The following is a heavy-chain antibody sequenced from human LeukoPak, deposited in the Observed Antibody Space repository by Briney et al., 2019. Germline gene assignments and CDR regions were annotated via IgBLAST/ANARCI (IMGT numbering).Heavy chain of an antibody. Sequence: SETLSLTCAVSGGSISSSNWWSWVRQPPGKGLEWIGEIYHSGSTYYNPSLKSRVTISVDTSKNQFSLKLSSVTAADTAVYYCASSGITGTEFDYWGQGTLVTVSS. J-gene: IGHJ4*02. CDR3: ASSGITGTEFDY. D-gene: IGHD1-7*01. CDR1: GGSISSSNW. CDR2: IYHSGST. V-gene: IGHV4-4*02.